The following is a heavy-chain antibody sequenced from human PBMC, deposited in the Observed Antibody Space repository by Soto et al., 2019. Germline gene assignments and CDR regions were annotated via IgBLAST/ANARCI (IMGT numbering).Heavy chain of an antibody. CDR1: GFTFSSYG. CDR3: AKDSRRYYYDSSEVDY. D-gene: IGHD3-22*01. V-gene: IGHV3-30*18. Sequence: GGSLRLSCAASGFTFSSYGMHWVRQAPGKGLKWVAVISYDGSNKYYADSVKGRFTISRDNSKNTLYLQMNSLRAEDTAVYYCAKDSRRYYYDSSEVDYWGQGTLVTVSS. J-gene: IGHJ4*02. CDR2: ISYDGSNK.